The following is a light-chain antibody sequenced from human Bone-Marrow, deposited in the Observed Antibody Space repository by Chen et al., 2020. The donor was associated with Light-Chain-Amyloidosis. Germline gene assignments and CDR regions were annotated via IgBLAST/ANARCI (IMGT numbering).Light chain of an antibody. Sequence: EIVLTQSPGTLSVSPGERATLSCRASQRVSSTYLAWYQQKPGQAPRLLIYGASSRATGIPDRFSGSGSGTDFTLTIIRVEPEDFAVYYCQQYDSTPLFTFGPGTKVDIK. CDR2: GAS. CDR1: QRVSSTY. V-gene: IGKV3-20*01. CDR3: QQYDSTPLFT. J-gene: IGKJ3*01.